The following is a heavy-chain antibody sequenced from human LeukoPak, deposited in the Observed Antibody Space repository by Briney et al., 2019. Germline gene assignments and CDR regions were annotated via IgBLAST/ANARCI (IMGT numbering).Heavy chain of an antibody. V-gene: IGHV4-59*01. CDR2: IYYSGST. CDR1: GGSISSYY. CDR3: ARGAKGYCSSTSCLDAFDI. J-gene: IGHJ3*02. D-gene: IGHD2-2*01. Sequence: SETLSLTCTVSGGSISSYYWSWIRQPPGKGLEWIGYIYYSGSTNYNPSLKSRVTISVDTSKNQFSLKLSSVTAADTAVYYCARGAKGYCSSTSCLDAFDIWGQGTMVTVSS.